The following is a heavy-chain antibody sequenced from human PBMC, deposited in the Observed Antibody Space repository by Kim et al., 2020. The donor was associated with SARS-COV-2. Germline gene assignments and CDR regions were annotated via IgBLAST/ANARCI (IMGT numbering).Heavy chain of an antibody. CDR2: IYYSGST. J-gene: IGHJ5*02. CDR3: ARHEPPRIAAAGNFEQNWFDP. CDR1: GGSISSSSYY. V-gene: IGHV4-39*01. D-gene: IGHD6-13*01. Sequence: SETLSLTCTVSGGSISSSSYYWGWIRQPPGKGLEWIGSIYYSGSTYYNPSLKSRVTISVDTSKNQFSLKLSSVTAADTAVYYCARHEPPRIAAAGNFEQNWFDPWGQGTLVTVSS.